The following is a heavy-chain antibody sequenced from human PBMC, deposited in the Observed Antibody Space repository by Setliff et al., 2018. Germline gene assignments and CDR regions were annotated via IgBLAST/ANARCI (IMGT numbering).Heavy chain of an antibody. V-gene: IGHV3-23*01. D-gene: IGHD3-10*01. Sequence: PSETLSLTCAVYGDSFSDYYWSWIRQPPGKGLEWVSTISGDGDSTYYADSVMGRFTISRDNSKNSLYLQLNSLRVEDTAVYFCRLWFRELLRDHWGQGTLVTVSS. CDR3: RLWFRELLRDH. J-gene: IGHJ4*02. CDR1: GDSFSDYY. CDR2: ISGDGDST.